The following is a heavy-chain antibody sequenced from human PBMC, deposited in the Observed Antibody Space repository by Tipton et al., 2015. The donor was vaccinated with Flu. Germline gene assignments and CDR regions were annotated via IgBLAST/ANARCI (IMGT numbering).Heavy chain of an antibody. D-gene: IGHD2/OR15-2a*01. CDR1: GGSISNDY. CDR2: IYSSGRST. V-gene: IGHV4-59*01. Sequence: TLSLTCTVSGGSISNDYWSWIRQPPGKGLEWIGYIYSSGRSTNYNPSVKSRVTISVDTSKNQFSLELSSVTAADTAVYYCARSSTAGGPLRPWGQGTLVTVSS. CDR3: ARSSTAGGPLRP. J-gene: IGHJ5*02.